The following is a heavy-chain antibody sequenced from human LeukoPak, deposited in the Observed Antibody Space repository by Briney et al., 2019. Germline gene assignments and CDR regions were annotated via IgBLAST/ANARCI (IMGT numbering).Heavy chain of an antibody. D-gene: IGHD5-18*01. CDR3: ARATGYSYGFRTIDFDY. V-gene: IGHV4-34*01. CDR2: INHSVST. CDR1: GGSFSGYY. Sequence: PSETLSLTCAVYGGSFSGYYSSWIRQPPGKGLEWIGEINHSVSTNYNPSLKSQVTISVGTSKNQFSLKLSSVTAADTAVYYCARATGYSYGFRTIDFDYWGQGTLVTVSS. J-gene: IGHJ4*02.